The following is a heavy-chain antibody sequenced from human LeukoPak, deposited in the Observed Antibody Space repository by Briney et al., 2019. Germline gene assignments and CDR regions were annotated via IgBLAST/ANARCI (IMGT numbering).Heavy chain of an antibody. CDR1: DGSISNYY. CDR2: IYYTGST. CDR3: ARERFELPY. V-gene: IGHV4-59*01. D-gene: IGHD3-9*01. J-gene: IGHJ4*02. Sequence: PSETLSLTCTVSDGSISNYYWSWVRQPPGKGLEYIAYIYYTGSTDYNPSVKSRVTTSVDTSKNQFSLELSSVTAADTAVYYCARERFELPYWGQGTLVTVSS.